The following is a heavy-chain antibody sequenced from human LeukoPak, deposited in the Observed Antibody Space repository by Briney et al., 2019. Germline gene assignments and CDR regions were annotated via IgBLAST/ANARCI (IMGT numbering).Heavy chain of an antibody. V-gene: IGHV3-30-3*01. D-gene: IGHD5-12*01. CDR1: GFTFSSYA. Sequence: PGRSLRLSCAASGFTFSSYAMHWVRQAPGKGLEWVAVISYGGSNKYYADSVKGRFTISRDNSKNTLYLQMNSLRAEDAAVYHCARDLYGGYLGLDYWGQGTLVTVSS. CDR3: ARDLYGGYLGLDY. CDR2: ISYGGSNK. J-gene: IGHJ4*02.